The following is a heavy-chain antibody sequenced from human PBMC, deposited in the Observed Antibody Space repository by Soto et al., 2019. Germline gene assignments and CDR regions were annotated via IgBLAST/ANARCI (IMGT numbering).Heavy chain of an antibody. CDR2: SSYGGIT. J-gene: IGHJ4*02. D-gene: IGHD3-3*01. Sequence: SETLSLTCTVSDGSISDYYWRWIRQSPEKGLEYIAYSSYGGITNLNPALNSRVTISIDTSKNQFSLKVTSLTAADTAVYYFARARKAAYITGGFDSWGQGTLVTVSS. CDR1: DGSISDYY. CDR3: ARARKAAYITGGFDS. V-gene: IGHV4-59*01.